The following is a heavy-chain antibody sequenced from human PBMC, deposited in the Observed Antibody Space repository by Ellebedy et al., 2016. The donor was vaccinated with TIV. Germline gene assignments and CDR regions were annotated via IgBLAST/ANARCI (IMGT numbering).Heavy chain of an antibody. Sequence: PGGSLRLSCVASGFTFSNYGMHWVRQTPGKGLEWVAVIWADGFNKYYADSVGGRFTISRDNSKNTLFLEMDSLRVEDTAVYYCARKLLYFDLREGYFDYWGQGVLVTVSS. D-gene: IGHD3-9*01. V-gene: IGHV3-33*01. J-gene: IGHJ4*02. CDR3: ARKLLYFDLREGYFDY. CDR1: GFTFSNYG. CDR2: IWADGFNK.